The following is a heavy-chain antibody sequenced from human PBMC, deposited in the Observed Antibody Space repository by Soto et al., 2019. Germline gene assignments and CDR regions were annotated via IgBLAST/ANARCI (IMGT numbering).Heavy chain of an antibody. CDR1: GYTLTELS. V-gene: IGHV1-24*01. Sequence: ASVKVSCEVSGYTLTELSMHWVRQAPGKGLEWMGGFDPEDGETIYAQKFQGRVTMTEDTSTDTAYMELSSLRSEDTAVYYCATVLSSGWYISNWFDPWGQGTPVPVPP. D-gene: IGHD6-19*01. J-gene: IGHJ5*02. CDR3: ATVLSSGWYISNWFDP. CDR2: FDPEDGET.